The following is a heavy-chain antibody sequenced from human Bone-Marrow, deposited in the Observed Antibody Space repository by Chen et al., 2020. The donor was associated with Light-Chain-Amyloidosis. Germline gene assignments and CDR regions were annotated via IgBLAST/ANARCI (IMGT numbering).Heavy chain of an antibody. D-gene: IGHD3-3*01. CDR3: ARSLWSRITIFGVVISPIFDY. V-gene: IGHV4-39*07. CDR2: IYYSGST. CDR1: GGSISSSSYY. J-gene: IGHJ4*02. Sequence: QLQLQESGPGLVKPSETLSLTCTVSGGSISSSSYYWGWIRQPPGKGLEWIGSIYYSGSTYYNPSLKGRVTISVDTSKNQFSLELSSVTAADTAVYYCARSLWSRITIFGVVISPIFDYWGQGTLVTVSS.